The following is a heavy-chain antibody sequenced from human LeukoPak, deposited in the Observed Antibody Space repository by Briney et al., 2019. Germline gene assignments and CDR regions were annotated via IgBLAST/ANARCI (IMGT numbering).Heavy chain of an antibody. CDR1: GFTFSSYG. V-gene: IGHV3-30*18. CDR3: AKDLEHIVVVTASDY. Sequence: GGSLRLSCAASGFTFSSYGMHWVRQAPGKGLEWVAVISYDGSNKNYADSVKGRFTISRDNSKNTLYLQMNSLRAEDTAVYYCAKDLEHIVVVTASDYWGQGTLVTVSS. CDR2: ISYDGSNK. J-gene: IGHJ4*02. D-gene: IGHD2-21*02.